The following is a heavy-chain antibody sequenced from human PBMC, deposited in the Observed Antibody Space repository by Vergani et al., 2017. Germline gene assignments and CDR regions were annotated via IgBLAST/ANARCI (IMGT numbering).Heavy chain of an antibody. CDR1: GGSISSYY. CDR3: ARGCSLGGSYYGGDAFDI. D-gene: IGHD1-26*01. Sequence: QVQLQESGPGLVKPSETLSLTCTVSGGSISSYYWSWIRQPPGKGLEWIGYIYYSGSTNYNPSLKSRVTISVDTSKNQFSLKLSSVTAADTAVYYCARGCSLGGSYYGGDAFDIWGQGTMVTVSP. CDR2: IYYSGST. V-gene: IGHV4-59*01. J-gene: IGHJ3*02.